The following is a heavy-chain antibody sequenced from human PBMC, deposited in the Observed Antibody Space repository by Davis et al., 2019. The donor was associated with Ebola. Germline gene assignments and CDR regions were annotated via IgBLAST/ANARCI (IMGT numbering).Heavy chain of an antibody. CDR2: MDPLSGDT. Sequence: ASVKVSCKASGYTFTSYHINWVRQTPGQGLEWMGWMDPLSGDTGYAQKFQGRVTMTRDTSTSTVYMELSSLRSEDTAVYYCARSTIFGVVTKYDYWGQGTLVTVSS. D-gene: IGHD3-3*01. CDR3: ARSTIFGVVTKYDY. V-gene: IGHV1-8*01. CDR1: GYTFTSYH. J-gene: IGHJ4*02.